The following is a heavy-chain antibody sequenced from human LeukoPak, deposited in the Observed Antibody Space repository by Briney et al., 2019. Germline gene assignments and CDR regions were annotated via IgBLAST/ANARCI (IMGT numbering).Heavy chain of an antibody. J-gene: IGHJ1*01. CDR3: ARDLHGGNSAEYFQH. CDR1: GYTFTSYY. D-gene: IGHD4-23*01. Sequence: GASVKVSCKASGYTFTSYYMHWVRQAPGQGLEWMGIINPSGGSTSYAQKFQGRVTMTRDTSTSTVYMELSSLRSEDTAVYYCARDLHGGNSAEYFQHWGQGTLVTVSS. CDR2: INPSGGST. V-gene: IGHV1-46*01.